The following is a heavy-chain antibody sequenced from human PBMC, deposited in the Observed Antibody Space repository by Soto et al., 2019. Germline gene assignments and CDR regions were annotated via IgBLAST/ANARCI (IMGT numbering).Heavy chain of an antibody. J-gene: IGHJ1*01. D-gene: IGHD2-15*01. Sequence: SVKVSCKASGGTFSSYTITWVRQAPGQGLELMGRIIPMLDIANYAQKFQGRVTITADKSTSTAYMELSSLRSEDTAVYYCARSPGGYCSGGSCYAYYQDWGQGTLVTVSS. CDR3: ARSPGGYCSGGSCYAYYQD. CDR2: IIPMLDIA. V-gene: IGHV1-69*02. CDR1: GGTFSSYT.